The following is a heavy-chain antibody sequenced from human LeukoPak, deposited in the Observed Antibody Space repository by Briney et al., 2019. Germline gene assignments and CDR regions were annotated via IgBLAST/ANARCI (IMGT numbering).Heavy chain of an antibody. CDR3: AREYCSGGSCYSSLDAFDI. V-gene: IGHV3-7*01. D-gene: IGHD2-15*01. Sequence: GSLRLSCAASGFTFSSYWMSWVRQAPGKGLEWVANIKQDGSEKYYVDSVKGRFTISRDNAKNSLYLQMNSLRAEDTAVYYCAREYCSGGSCYSSLDAFDIWGQGTMVTVSS. CDR2: IKQDGSEK. CDR1: GFTFSSYW. J-gene: IGHJ3*02.